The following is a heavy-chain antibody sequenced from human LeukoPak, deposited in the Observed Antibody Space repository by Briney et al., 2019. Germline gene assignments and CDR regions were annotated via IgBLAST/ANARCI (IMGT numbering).Heavy chain of an antibody. CDR2: INSDGSST. CDR3: ARVSFCPRCHFDY. J-gene: IGHJ4*02. D-gene: IGHD2/OR15-2a*01. CDR1: GFTFISNW. V-gene: IGHV3-74*01. Sequence: GGSLRLSCAASGFTFISNWMHWVRQAPGKGLVWVSRINSDGSSTIYADSVRGRFTISRDNADNTLYLQLNSLRAEDTAVYYCARVSFCPRCHFDYWGQGTLVTVSS.